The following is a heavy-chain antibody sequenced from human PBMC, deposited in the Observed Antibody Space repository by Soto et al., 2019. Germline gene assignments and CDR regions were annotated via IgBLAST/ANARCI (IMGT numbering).Heavy chain of an antibody. Sequence: GGSLRLSCAASGFTFSTYSMNWVRQAPGKGLEWVSYITSSSSAIYYADSVKGRFTISRDNAKNSLYLQMNSLRDEDTAVYYCARPGGYSYGYYYHGMDVWGQGTTVTVSS. CDR2: ITSSSSAI. CDR3: ARPGGYSYGYYYHGMDV. D-gene: IGHD5-18*01. J-gene: IGHJ6*02. CDR1: GFTFSTYS. V-gene: IGHV3-48*02.